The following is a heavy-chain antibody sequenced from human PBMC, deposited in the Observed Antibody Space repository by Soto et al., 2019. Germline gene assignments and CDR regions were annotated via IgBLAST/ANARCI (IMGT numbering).Heavy chain of an antibody. D-gene: IGHD1-26*01. J-gene: IGHJ4*02. CDR1: GFTFSGSA. Sequence: EVQLVESGGGLVQPGGSLKLSCAASGFTFSGSAMHWVRQASGKGLEWFGRIRSKANSYATAYAASVKGRFTISRDDSKNTAYLQMNSLKTEDTAVYYCTRSGSIGGSYNWCQGTLVTVSS. V-gene: IGHV3-73*02. CDR3: TRSGSIGGSYN. CDR2: IRSKANSYAT.